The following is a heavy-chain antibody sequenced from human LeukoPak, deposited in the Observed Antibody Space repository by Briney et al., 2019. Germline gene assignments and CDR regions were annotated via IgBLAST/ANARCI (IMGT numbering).Heavy chain of an antibody. Sequence: GGSLRLSCAASGFTFSDYYMSWIRQAPGKGLEWVSYISSSGSTIYYADSVKGRFTISRDNAKNSLYLQMNSLRAEDTAVYYCARDRGRGSSSWYVDYWGQGTLVTVSS. J-gene: IGHJ4*02. CDR1: GFTFSDYY. V-gene: IGHV3-11*01. CDR2: ISSSGSTI. CDR3: ARDRGRGSSSWYVDY. D-gene: IGHD6-13*01.